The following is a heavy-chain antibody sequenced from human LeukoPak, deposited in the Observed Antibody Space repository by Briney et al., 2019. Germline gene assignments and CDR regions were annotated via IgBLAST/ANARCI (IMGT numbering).Heavy chain of an antibody. CDR1: GGSISSSHYY. J-gene: IGHJ6*03. Sequence: SETLSLTCTVSGGSISSSHYYWGWIRQSPGKGLEWIGSIYYSGTTYYNPSLESRVTISGDTSKNRFSLMLTSLTAADTAVYYCARQSSDYYYYYIDVWGEGTTVIVSS. CDR3: ARQSSDYYYYYIDV. V-gene: IGHV4-39*01. CDR2: IYYSGTT.